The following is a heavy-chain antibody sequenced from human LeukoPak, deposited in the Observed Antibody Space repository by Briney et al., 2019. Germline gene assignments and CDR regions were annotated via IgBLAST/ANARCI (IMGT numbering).Heavy chain of an antibody. CDR3: ARGSIIDVRGSGSYYGNWFDP. J-gene: IGHJ5*02. V-gene: IGHV4-59*01. CDR1: GGSISSYQ. CDR2: IYYSGSA. D-gene: IGHD3-10*01. Sequence: SETLSLTCTVSGGSISSYQWSWIRQPPGKGLEWIGNIYYSGSANYNPSLKSRVTISVDTSKNQFSLKLSSVTAADTAVYYCARGSIIDVRGSGSYYGNWFDPWGQGTLVTVSS.